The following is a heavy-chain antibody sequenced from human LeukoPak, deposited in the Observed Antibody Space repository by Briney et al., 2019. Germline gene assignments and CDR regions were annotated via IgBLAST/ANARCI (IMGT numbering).Heavy chain of an antibody. CDR3: ARGSGYSSGCITYY. Sequence: GASVKVSCKASGYTFTGYYMHWVRQAPGQGLEWMGWINPNSGGTNYAQKFQGRVTMTRDTSISTAYMELSRLRSDDTAVYYCARGSGYSSGCITYYWGQGTLVTVSS. V-gene: IGHV1-2*02. CDR1: GYTFTGYY. D-gene: IGHD6-19*01. CDR2: INPNSGGT. J-gene: IGHJ4*02.